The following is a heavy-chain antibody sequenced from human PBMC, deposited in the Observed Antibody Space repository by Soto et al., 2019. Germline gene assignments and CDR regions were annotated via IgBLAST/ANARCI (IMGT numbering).Heavy chain of an antibody. CDR3: AHVLDGGLTAGGMDV. CDR1: GFSLSTSGVG. CDR2: IYWDDDK. Sequence: QITLKESGPTLVKPTQTLTLTCTFSGFSLSTSGVGVGWIRQPPGKALEWLALIYWDDDKRYSPSLKCRLTSTKDTPKNQVVLTMTTMDPVDTATYYCAHVLDGGLTAGGMDVWGQGTTVTVSS. J-gene: IGHJ6*02. V-gene: IGHV2-5*02.